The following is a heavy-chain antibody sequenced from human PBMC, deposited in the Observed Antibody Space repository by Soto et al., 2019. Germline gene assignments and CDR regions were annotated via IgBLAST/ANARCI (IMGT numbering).Heavy chain of an antibody. CDR1: GGSISSGDYY. V-gene: IGHV4-30-4*01. J-gene: IGHJ5*02. CDR2: SYYSGST. CDR3: VRGSQWFEP. Sequence: QVRLQESGPGLVKPSETLSLTCTVSGGSISSGDYYWSWIRQPPGKGLEWIGYSYYSGSTYYNPSLKSRVTISVATSNNQFSLRLTSVTAADTAVYYCVRGSQWFEPWGQGTLVTVSS.